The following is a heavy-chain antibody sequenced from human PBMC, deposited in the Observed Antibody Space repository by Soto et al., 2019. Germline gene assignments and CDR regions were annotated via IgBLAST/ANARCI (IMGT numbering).Heavy chain of an antibody. CDR1: GGTFSSYA. CDR2: IIPIFGTA. CDR3: ARFRTYAGNSELHYSYYYGMDV. J-gene: IGHJ6*02. V-gene: IGHV1-69*12. Sequence: QVQLVQSGAEVKKPGSSVKVSCKASGGTFSSYAISWVRQAPGQGLEWMGGIIPIFGTANYAQKFQGRVTMTADESTSXXYXELXRLRSEDTAVYYCARFRTYAGNSELHYSYYYGMDVWGQGTTVTVSS. D-gene: IGHD6-13*01.